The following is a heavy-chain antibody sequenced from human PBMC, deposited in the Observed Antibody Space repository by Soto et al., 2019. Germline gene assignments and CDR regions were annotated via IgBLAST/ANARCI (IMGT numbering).Heavy chain of an antibody. CDR2: IKSKTDGGTT. CDR3: TTRITIFGGNYYYYGMDV. CDR1: GFTFSNAW. V-gene: IGHV3-15*01. Sequence: GGSLRLSCAASGFTFSNAWMSWVRQAPGKGLEWVGRIKSKTDGGTTDYAAPVKGRFTISRDDSKNTLYLQMNRLKTEETAVYYCTTRITIFGGNYYYYGMDVWGQGTTVTVSS. D-gene: IGHD3-3*01. J-gene: IGHJ6*02.